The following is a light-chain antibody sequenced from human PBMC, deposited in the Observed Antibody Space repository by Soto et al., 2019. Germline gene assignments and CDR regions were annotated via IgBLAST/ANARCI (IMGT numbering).Light chain of an antibody. J-gene: IGKJ1*01. V-gene: IGKV1-5*03. CDR1: QNINAW. CDR3: QQYNSYSWT. Sequence: DIHMTHSPSSLSVSVVDRVIITVRTNQNINAWLAWYQQRPGQAPKLLIYKASSLESGVPSRFSGSGSGTEFTLTISSLQPDDFATYYCQQYNSYSWTFGQGTKVDIK. CDR2: KAS.